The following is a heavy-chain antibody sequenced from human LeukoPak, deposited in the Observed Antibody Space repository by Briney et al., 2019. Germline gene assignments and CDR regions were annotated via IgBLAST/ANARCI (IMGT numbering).Heavy chain of an antibody. J-gene: IGHJ3*02. CDR1: GFTFSDYY. V-gene: IGHV3-11*04. CDR3: AREPGELLDVSAFDI. D-gene: IGHD1-26*01. CDR2: ISSSGSTI. Sequence: GGSLRLSCAASGFTFSDYYMSWIRQAPGKGLEWVSYISSSGSTIYYADSVKGRFTISRDNAKNSLYLQMNSLRAEDTAVYYCAREPGELLDVSAFDIWGQGTMVTVSS.